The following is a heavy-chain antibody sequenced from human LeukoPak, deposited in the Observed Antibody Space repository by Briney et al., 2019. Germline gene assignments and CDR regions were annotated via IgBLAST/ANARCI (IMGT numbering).Heavy chain of an antibody. V-gene: IGHV1-24*01. CDR1: GYTLTELS. Sequence: ASVKVSCKVSGYTLTELSMHWVRQAPGKGLEGMGGFDPEDGETIYAQKFQGRVTMTEDTSTDTAYMELSSLRSEDTAVYYCATARVDYDILTGYYHYFDYWGQGTLVTVSS. CDR2: FDPEDGET. CDR3: ATARVDYDILTGYYHYFDY. J-gene: IGHJ4*02. D-gene: IGHD3-9*01.